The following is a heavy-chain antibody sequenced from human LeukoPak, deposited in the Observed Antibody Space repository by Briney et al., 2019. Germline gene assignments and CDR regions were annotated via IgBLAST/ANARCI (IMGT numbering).Heavy chain of an antibody. V-gene: IGHV1-69*13. D-gene: IGHD5-18*01. J-gene: IGHJ5*02. CDR1: GYTFTGYY. CDR2: IIPIFGTA. Sequence: ASVKVSCKASGYTFTGYYMHWVRQAPGQGLEWMGWIIPIFGTANYAQKFQGRVTITADESTSTAYMELSSLRSEDTAVYYCARNVDTAMVLEYNWFDPWGQGTLVTVSS. CDR3: ARNVDTAMVLEYNWFDP.